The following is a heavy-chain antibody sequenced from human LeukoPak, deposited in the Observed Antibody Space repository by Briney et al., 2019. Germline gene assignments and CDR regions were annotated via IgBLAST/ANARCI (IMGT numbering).Heavy chain of an antibody. V-gene: IGHV3-11*01. CDR3: ARDGDRGY. Sequence: GGSLRLSCAASGFTFSDSYMSWIRQAPGKGLEWVSYISRGGSTIYYADSVKGRFTISMDNAKNSLYLQMNNLRAEDTAVYYCARDGDRGYWGQGTLVTVSS. J-gene: IGHJ4*02. CDR2: ISRGGSTI. CDR1: GFTFSDSY. D-gene: IGHD3-10*01.